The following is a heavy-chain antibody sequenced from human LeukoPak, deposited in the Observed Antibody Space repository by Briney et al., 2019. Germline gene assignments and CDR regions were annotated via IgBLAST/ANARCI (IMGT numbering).Heavy chain of an antibody. V-gene: IGHV4-39*07. CDR2: IFYSGST. J-gene: IGHJ5*02. D-gene: IGHD3-16*02. Sequence: PSETLSLTCTVSSGSISTSNYYWGWVRQPPGKALEWIGNIFYSGSTYYSPSLKGRVTISVDASKNQFSLKLSSVTAADTAVYYCARDQYYDYVWGSYHWFDPWGQGTLVTVSS. CDR1: SGSISTSNYY. CDR3: ARDQYYDYVWGSYHWFDP.